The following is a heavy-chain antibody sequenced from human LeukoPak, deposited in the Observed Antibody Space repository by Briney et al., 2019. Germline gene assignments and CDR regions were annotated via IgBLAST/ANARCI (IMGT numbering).Heavy chain of an antibody. D-gene: IGHD3-9*01. V-gene: IGHV3-30*18. CDR3: AKDGRAIFHGGWFDP. J-gene: IGHJ5*02. Sequence: GGSLRLSCAASGFTFSSYGMHWVRQAPGKGLEWVAVISYDGSNKYYADSVKGRFTISRDNSKNTLYLQMNSLRAEDTAVYYCAKDGRAIFHGGWFDPWGQGTLVTVSS. CDR1: GFTFSSYG. CDR2: ISYDGSNK.